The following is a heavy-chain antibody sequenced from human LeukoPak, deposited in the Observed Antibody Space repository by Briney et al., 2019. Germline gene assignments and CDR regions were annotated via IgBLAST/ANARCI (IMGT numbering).Heavy chain of an antibody. CDR1: GGTFSSYA. CDR3: AGAPLEMATIYWYFDL. J-gene: IGHJ2*01. V-gene: IGHV1-69*06. CDR2: IIPIFGTA. Sequence: SVKVSCKASGGTFSSYAISWVRQAPGQGLEWMGGIIPIFGTANYAQKFQGRVTITADKSTSTAYMELSSLGSEDTAVYYCAGAPLEMATIYWYFDLWGRGTLVTVSS. D-gene: IGHD5-24*01.